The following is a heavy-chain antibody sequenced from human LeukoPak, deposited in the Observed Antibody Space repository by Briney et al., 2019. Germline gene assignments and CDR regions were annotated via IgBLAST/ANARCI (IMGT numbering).Heavy chain of an antibody. Sequence: GGSLRLSCAASGFTFSSYAMHWVRQAPGKGLEWVAVISYDGSNKYYADSVKGRFTISRDNAKNSLYLQMNSLRAEDTAVYYCARAKGQQPFDYWGQGTLVTVSS. J-gene: IGHJ4*02. V-gene: IGHV3-30*04. CDR3: ARAKGQQPFDY. D-gene: IGHD6-13*01. CDR2: ISYDGSNK. CDR1: GFTFSSYA.